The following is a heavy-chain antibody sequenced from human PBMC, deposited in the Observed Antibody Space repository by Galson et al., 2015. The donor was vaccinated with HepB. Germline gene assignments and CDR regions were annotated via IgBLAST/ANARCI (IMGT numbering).Heavy chain of an antibody. D-gene: IGHD6-13*01. V-gene: IGHV1-3*01. J-gene: IGHJ5*02. CDR2: INAGNGNT. CDR1: GYTFTSYA. CDR3: ARDDGMRIAAAGGYFDP. Sequence: SVKVSCKASGYTFTSYAMHWVRQAPGQRLEWMGWINAGNGNTKYSQKFQGRVTITRDTSASTAYMELSSLRSEDTAVYYCARDDGMRIAAAGGYFDPWGQGTLVTVSS.